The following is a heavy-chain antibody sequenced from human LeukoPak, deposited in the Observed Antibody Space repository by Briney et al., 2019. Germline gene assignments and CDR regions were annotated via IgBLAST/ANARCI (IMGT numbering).Heavy chain of an antibody. CDR2: IMYDGSIK. Sequence: GGSLRLSCAASGFTFSSYSMNWVRQAPGKGLDWVAFIMYDGSIKFYADSVLGRFTISRDNSKNTLDLQMNSLRTEDTAVYYCVKESLEGDTWGQGTLVTVSS. V-gene: IGHV3-30*02. CDR1: GFTFSSYS. J-gene: IGHJ5*02. D-gene: IGHD1-1*01. CDR3: VKESLEGDT.